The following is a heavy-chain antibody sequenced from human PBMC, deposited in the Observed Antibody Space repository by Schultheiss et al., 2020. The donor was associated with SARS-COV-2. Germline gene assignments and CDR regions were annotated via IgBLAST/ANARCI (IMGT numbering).Heavy chain of an antibody. Sequence: GGSLRLSCAASGFTFSGYVKHCVRQDPGKGLEWVAVIWYDGSNKYYSDSVKGRFTISRDNSKNTLFLQMNSVRADDTAIYFCAKGLAFGYGYDSYTMDVWGQGTPVTVSS. D-gene: IGHD3-16*01. V-gene: IGHV3-33*06. CDR2: IWYDGSNK. CDR1: GFTFSGYV. J-gene: IGHJ6*02. CDR3: AKGLAFGYGYDSYTMDV.